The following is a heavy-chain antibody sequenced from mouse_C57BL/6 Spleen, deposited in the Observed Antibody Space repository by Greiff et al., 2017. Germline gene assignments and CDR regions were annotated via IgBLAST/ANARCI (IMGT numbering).Heavy chain of an antibody. Sequence: SGAELVKPGASVKISCKASGYAFSSYWMNWVKQRPGKGLEWIGQVYPGDGVTTYNGKFTGTVTLTSDKSSSTAYMQLSSLTSEDSAVYVGAREAYYGSSYDFDYWGQGTTLTVSS. V-gene: IGHV1-80*01. CDR2: VYPGDGVT. CDR3: AREAYYGSSYDFDY. D-gene: IGHD1-1*01. J-gene: IGHJ2*01. CDR1: GYAFSSYW.